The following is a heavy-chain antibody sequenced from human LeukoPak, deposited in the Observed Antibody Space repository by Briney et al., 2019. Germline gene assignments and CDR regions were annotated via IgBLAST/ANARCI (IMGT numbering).Heavy chain of an antibody. Sequence: GGSLRLSCAASGFTLSSYSMNWVRQAPGKGLEWVSSISSSSSYIYYADSVKGRFTISRDNAKNSLYLQMNSLRAEDTAVYYCARAGVVRYYFDYWGQGTLVTVSS. CDR2: ISSSSSYI. CDR3: ARAGVVRYYFDY. J-gene: IGHJ4*02. V-gene: IGHV3-21*01. CDR1: GFTLSSYS. D-gene: IGHD3-3*01.